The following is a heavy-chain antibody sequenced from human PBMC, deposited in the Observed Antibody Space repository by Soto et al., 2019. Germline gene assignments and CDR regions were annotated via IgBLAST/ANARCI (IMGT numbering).Heavy chain of an antibody. CDR2: INAYNGNT. V-gene: IGHV1-18*01. J-gene: IGHJ4*02. Sequence: QVQLVQSGAEVKKPGASVKVSCKASGYTFSSYGFSWVRQAPGQGLEWMGWINAYNGNTNYAQKLQXXXTLXTDTSTSTAYMELRSLRSDDTAVYYCARTLPPIDYWGQGTLVTVSS. D-gene: IGHD1-26*01. CDR1: GYTFSSYG. CDR3: ARTLPPIDY.